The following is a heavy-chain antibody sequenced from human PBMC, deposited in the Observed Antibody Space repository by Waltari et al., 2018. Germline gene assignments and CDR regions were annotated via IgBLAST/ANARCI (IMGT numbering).Heavy chain of an antibody. CDR3: AHRLSKGLKTRTAMVNFDY. Sequence: QITLKESGPTLVKPTQTLTLTCTFSGFSLSTSGLGVCWFRQPLGQALEWLALIYWNDDKRYSTTLEGTLTITKDTSKSQVVLTMTNMDPVDTATYYGAHRLSKGLKTRTAMVNFDYWGQGTLVTVSS. CDR2: IYWNDDK. CDR1: GFSLSTSGLG. J-gene: IGHJ4*02. V-gene: IGHV2-5*01. D-gene: IGHD5-18*01.